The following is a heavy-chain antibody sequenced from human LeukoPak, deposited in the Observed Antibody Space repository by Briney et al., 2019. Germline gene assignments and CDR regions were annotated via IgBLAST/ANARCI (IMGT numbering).Heavy chain of an antibody. CDR3: ARYPGYSSGWYEDY. CDR2: ISAYNGNT. CDR1: GYTFTSYG. Sequence: ASVKVSCKASGYTFTSYGISWVRQAPGQGLEWMGWISAYNGNTNYAQKLQGRVTMTTDTSTRTAYMELRSLGSDDTAVYYCARYPGYSSGWYEDYWGQGTLVTVSS. J-gene: IGHJ4*02. V-gene: IGHV1-18*01. D-gene: IGHD6-19*01.